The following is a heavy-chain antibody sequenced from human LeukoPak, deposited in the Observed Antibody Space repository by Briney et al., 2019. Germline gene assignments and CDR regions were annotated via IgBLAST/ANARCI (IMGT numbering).Heavy chain of an antibody. CDR1: GFTFSSYS. CDR2: ISSSSSYI. J-gene: IGHJ4*02. V-gene: IGHV3-21*01. D-gene: IGHD3-22*01. CDR3: ARDLSPEYYYDSTPFDY. Sequence: GGSLRLSCAASGFTFSSYSMNWVRQAPGKGLEWVSSISSSSSYIYYADSVKGRFTTSRDNAKNSLYLQMNSLRAEDTAVYYCARDLSPEYYYDSTPFDYWGQGTLVTVSS.